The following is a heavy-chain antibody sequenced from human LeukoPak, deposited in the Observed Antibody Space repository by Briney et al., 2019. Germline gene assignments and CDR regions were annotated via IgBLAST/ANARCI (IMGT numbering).Heavy chain of an antibody. J-gene: IGHJ4*02. Sequence: PGESLKISCKGSGYTFTTSWIGWVRQMPGKGLEWMGIIYPSDSDTTYSPSFQGQVTIPADKSISTAYLQWSSLRALDTATYYCARLYGRYFDYWGQGTLVTVSS. D-gene: IGHD2-8*01. CDR3: ARLYGRYFDY. CDR2: IYPSDSDT. V-gene: IGHV5-51*01. CDR1: GYTFTTSW.